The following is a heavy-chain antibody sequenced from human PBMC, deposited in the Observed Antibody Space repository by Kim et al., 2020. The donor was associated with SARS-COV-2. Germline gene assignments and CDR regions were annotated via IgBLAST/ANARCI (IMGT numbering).Heavy chain of an antibody. CDR3: ASRDNFWHGYPSSHFED. Sequence: SETLSLTCSVSGGSLTSTSYYWGWVRQSPGKGLEWIGSLYYNGGTFYNPSLRSRVTISIDKSKRQFSLKLTAVTTADTAVYYCASRDNFWHGYPSSHFEDWGHGTPVTLPS. D-gene: IGHD3-3*01. CDR1: GGSLTSTSYY. J-gene: IGHJ4*01. V-gene: IGHV4-39*01. CDR2: LYYNGGT.